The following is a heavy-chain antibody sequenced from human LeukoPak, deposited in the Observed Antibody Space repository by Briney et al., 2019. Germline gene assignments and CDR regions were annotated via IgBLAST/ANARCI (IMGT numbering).Heavy chain of an antibody. J-gene: IGHJ4*02. V-gene: IGHV1-24*01. CDR3: ARVSWGSSIAARAPFDY. Sequence: GASVKVSCKVSGYTLTELSMHWVRQAPGKGLEWMGGFDPEDGETIYAQKFQGRVTMTEDTSTDTAYMELSSLRSDDTAVYYCARVSWGSSIAARAPFDYWGQGTLVTVSS. CDR1: GYTLTELS. D-gene: IGHD6-6*01. CDR2: FDPEDGET.